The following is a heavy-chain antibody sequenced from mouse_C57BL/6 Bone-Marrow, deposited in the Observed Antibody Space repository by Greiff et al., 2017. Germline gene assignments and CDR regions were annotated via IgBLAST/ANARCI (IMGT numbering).Heavy chain of an antibody. Sequence: EVKLVESGAELVKPGASVKLSCTASGFNITDYYMHWVKQRTEQGLEWIGRIDPEDGETKYAPKFQGKATITADTSSNTAYLQLSSLTSEDTAVYYCASITTVVDWYFDVWGTGTTVTVSS. V-gene: IGHV14-2*01. D-gene: IGHD1-1*01. J-gene: IGHJ1*03. CDR2: IDPEDGET. CDR1: GFNITDYY. CDR3: ASITTVVDWYFDV.